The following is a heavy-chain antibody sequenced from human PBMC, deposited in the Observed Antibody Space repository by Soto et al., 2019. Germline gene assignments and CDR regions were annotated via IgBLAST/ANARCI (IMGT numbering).Heavy chain of an antibody. D-gene: IGHD1-1*01. CDR2: INHSGST. J-gene: IGHJ4*02. CDR1: GGSFSGYY. CDR3: ARGGVGDAVYTSDNTSDY. V-gene: IGHV4-34*01. Sequence: SETLSLTCAVYGGSFSGYYWSWIRQPPGKGLEWIGEINHSGSTNYNPSLKSRVTISVDTSKNQFSLKLSSVTAADTAVYYCARGGVGDAVYTSDNTSDYWGQGTLVTVSS.